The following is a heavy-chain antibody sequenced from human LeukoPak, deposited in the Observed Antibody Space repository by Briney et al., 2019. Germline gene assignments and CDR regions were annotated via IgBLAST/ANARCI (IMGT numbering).Heavy chain of an antibody. CDR2: VFYSGST. D-gene: IGHD5-18*01. J-gene: IGHJ4*02. Sequence: GSLRLSCAASGFTFSSFGMSWVRQAPGKGLEWIGSVFYSGSTYYNPSLKSRVTMSVDTSKNQFSLKLSSVTAADTAVYYCARGGYSYGRALDYWGQGTLVTVSS. CDR1: GFTFSSFGM. CDR3: ARGGYSYGRALDY. V-gene: IGHV4-39*07.